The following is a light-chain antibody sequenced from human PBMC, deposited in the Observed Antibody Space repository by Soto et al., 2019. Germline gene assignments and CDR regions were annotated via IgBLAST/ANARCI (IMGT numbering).Light chain of an antibody. V-gene: IGKV1-33*01. Sequence: DIQMTQSPSSVSASVGDGVTITCRASQDISSWLAWYQQKPGKAPKLLIYDASNLETGVPSRFSGSGSGTDFTFTISSLQPEDIATYYCQQYDNLPWTFGQGTKVDIK. CDR2: DAS. CDR1: QDISSW. CDR3: QQYDNLPWT. J-gene: IGKJ1*01.